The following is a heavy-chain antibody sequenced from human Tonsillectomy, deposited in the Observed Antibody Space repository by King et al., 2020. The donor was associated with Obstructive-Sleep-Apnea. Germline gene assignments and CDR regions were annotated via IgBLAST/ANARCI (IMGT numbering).Heavy chain of an antibody. Sequence: LVESGGGLVQPGGSLRLSCAASGFTFSSYAMSWVRQAPGKGLEWVSAISGSGGSTYYADSVKGRFTISRDNSKNTRYLQMNSLRAEDTAVYYCAKDRGYCSSTSCYLDAFDIWGQGTMVTVSS. V-gene: IGHV3-23*04. CDR3: AKDRGYCSSTSCYLDAFDI. CDR1: GFTFSSYA. D-gene: IGHD2-2*01. J-gene: IGHJ3*02. CDR2: ISGSGGST.